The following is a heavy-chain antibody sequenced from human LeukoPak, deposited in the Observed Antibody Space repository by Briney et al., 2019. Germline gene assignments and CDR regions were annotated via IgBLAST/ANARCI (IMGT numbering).Heavy chain of an antibody. Sequence: PGGSLRLSCAASAFTFSSYSMNWVRQAPGKGLEWVSSISSSGTYIYYADSVKGRFTISRDNAKSSLYLQMSSLRVEDTAVYYCARVPPSSGWYIFDNWGQGTLVTVSS. D-gene: IGHD6-19*01. V-gene: IGHV3-21*01. CDR2: ISSSGTYI. CDR1: AFTFSSYS. CDR3: ARVPPSSGWYIFDN. J-gene: IGHJ4*02.